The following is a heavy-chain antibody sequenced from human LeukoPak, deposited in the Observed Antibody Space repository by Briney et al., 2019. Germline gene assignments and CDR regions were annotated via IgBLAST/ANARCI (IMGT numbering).Heavy chain of an antibody. V-gene: IGHV4-34*01. J-gene: IGHJ5*02. D-gene: IGHD6-6*01. CDR3: AGDFPDRIAARNEGVWFDT. CDR2: INQSGST. Sequence: KPSETLSLTCAVYGASFSGYYWSWVRHPGGKGLEWFGEINQSGSTNYNPSLKSRVTISVDTSKNQFSLKLSSVTAADPAVYYCAGDFPDRIAARNEGVWFDTWGQGTLVTVSS. CDR1: GASFSGYY.